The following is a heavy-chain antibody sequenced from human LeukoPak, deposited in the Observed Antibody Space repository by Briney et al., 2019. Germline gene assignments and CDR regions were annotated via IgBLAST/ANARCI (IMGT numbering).Heavy chain of an antibody. J-gene: IGHJ6*02. V-gene: IGHV1-3*01. D-gene: IGHD1-14*01. CDR2: INAGNGNT. CDR1: GYTFTSYA. Sequence: ASVKVSCKASGYTFTSYAMHWVRQAPGQRLEWMGWINAGNGNTKYSQKFQGRVTITRDTSASTAYMELSSLRSEDTAVYYCARETDVQGYYYYGMDVWGQGTTVTVSS. CDR3: ARETDVQGYYYYGMDV.